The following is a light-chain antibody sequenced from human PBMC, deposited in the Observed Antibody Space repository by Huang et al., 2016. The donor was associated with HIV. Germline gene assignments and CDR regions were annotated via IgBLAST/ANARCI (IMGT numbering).Light chain of an antibody. V-gene: IGKV1-39*01. CDR1: QSVGTY. CDR2: SAS. CDR3: QQSYGALSS. Sequence: IQMTQSPTSLSASVGDRVYISCRTSQSVGTYLNWYQQKPGKAPKLLISSASTLHSGVPSRCSGGGSGTVFTLTIRGLQFDDFATYFCQQSYGALSSFGPGTRL. J-gene: IGKJ5*01.